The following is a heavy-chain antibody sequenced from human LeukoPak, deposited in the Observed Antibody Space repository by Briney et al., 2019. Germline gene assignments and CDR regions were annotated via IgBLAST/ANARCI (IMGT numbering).Heavy chain of an antibody. D-gene: IGHD5-18*01. CDR2: ISGSGDST. Sequence: RGSLRLSCAPSGFTLTSYAMSWVRPAPGKGLEWVSAISGSGDSTYYADSVKGRFTNSRDNAKNSLYLQMNSLRDEDTAVYYCAKDIRGVYSYGRFDYWGQGTLVTVSS. V-gene: IGHV3-23*01. J-gene: IGHJ4*02. CDR1: GFTLTSYA. CDR3: AKDIRGVYSYGRFDY.